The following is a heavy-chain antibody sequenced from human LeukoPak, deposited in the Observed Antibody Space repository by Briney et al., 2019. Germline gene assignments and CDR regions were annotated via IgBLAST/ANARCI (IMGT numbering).Heavy chain of an antibody. V-gene: IGHV3-53*01. CDR1: GFTVSSNY. Sequence: GGSLRLSCAASGFTVSSNYMSWVRQAPGKGLEWVSVIYSGGSTYYAESVKGRFTISRDISKNTLYLQMNSLRAEDTAVYYCAKDGKRKGYDILTGYSNFDYWGQGTLVTVSS. CDR2: IYSGGST. CDR3: AKDGKRKGYDILTGYSNFDY. D-gene: IGHD3-9*01. J-gene: IGHJ4*02.